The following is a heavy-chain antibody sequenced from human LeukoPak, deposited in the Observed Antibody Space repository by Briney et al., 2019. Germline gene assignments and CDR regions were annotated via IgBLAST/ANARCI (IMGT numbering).Heavy chain of an antibody. CDR1: GDSVSTNAAS. V-gene: IGHV6-1*01. J-gene: IGHJ4*02. CDR2: IYYRSNWYY. D-gene: IGHD6-19*01. CDR3: ARGWGSGWYFGY. Sequence: SQTLSLTCAISGDSVSTNAASWNCIRQSPSRGLEWLGRIYYRSNWYYDYAVSVNGRITINPDTSKNQFSLQLDSVTPEDTATYYCARGWGSGWYFGYWGQGALVTVSS.